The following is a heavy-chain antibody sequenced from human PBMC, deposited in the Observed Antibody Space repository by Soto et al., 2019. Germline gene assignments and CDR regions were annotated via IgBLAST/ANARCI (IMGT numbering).Heavy chain of an antibody. Sequence: GASVKVSCKASGFTFTSSAVQWVRQARGQRLEWIGWIVVGSGNTNYAQKFQERVTITRDMSTSTAYMELSSLRSEDTAVYYCAADHGGYSNYYGMDVWGQGTTVTVSS. CDR2: IVVGSGNT. J-gene: IGHJ6*02. CDR1: GFTFTSSA. V-gene: IGHV1-58*01. CDR3: AADHGGYSNYYGMDV. D-gene: IGHD2-15*01.